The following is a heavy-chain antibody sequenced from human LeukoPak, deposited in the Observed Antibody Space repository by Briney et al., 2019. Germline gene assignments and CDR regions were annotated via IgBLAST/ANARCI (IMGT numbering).Heavy chain of an antibody. D-gene: IGHD3-16*01. V-gene: IGHV4-34*01. CDR2: INHSGST. J-gene: IGHJ5*02. Sequence: SETLSLTCAVYGGSFSGYYWSWIRQPPGKGLEWIGEINHSGSTNYNPSLKSQVTISVDTSKNQFSLKLSSVTASDTAMYYCVRDHVSPGLSNWFDPWGQGTLVTVSS. CDR1: GGSFSGYY. CDR3: VRDHVSPGLSNWFDP.